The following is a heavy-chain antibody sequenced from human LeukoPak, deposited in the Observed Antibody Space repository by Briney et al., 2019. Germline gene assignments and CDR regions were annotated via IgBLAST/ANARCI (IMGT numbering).Heavy chain of an antibody. D-gene: IGHD1-26*01. CDR1: GYSISSGYY. CDR3: ARETVGATSFDY. CDR2: IYRSGST. V-gene: IGHV4-38-2*02. J-gene: IGHJ4*02. Sequence: PSETLSLTCTVSGYSISSGYYWGWIRQPPGKGLEWIGSIYRSGSTYYNPSLKSRVTISVDTSKNQFSLKLSSVTAADTAVYYCARETVGATSFDYWGQGTLVTVSS.